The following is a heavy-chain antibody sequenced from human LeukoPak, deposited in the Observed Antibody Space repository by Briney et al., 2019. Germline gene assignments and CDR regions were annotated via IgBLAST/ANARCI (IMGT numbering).Heavy chain of an antibody. CDR3: ARRRRYYYGSGSYFFDW. D-gene: IGHD3-10*01. Sequence: SETLSLTCAVYGGSFSGYYWSWIRQPPGKGREWIGEINHSGSTNYNPSLKSQVTISVDTSKNQFSLKLSSVTAADTAVYYCARRRRYYYGSGSYFFDWWGQGTLVTVSS. CDR2: INHSGST. V-gene: IGHV4-34*01. J-gene: IGHJ4*02. CDR1: GGSFSGYY.